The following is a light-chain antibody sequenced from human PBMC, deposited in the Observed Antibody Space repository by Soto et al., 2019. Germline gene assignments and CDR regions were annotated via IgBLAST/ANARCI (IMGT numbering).Light chain of an antibody. Sequence: DIQMTQSPSSLSVCVRDRVTITGRASQSISSYLAWYQQKPGKAPKLLIYAASTLQSGVPSRFSGSGSGTDFTLTISCLQSEDFATYYCQQYYSYPQLTFGGGAKVDIK. J-gene: IGKJ4*01. V-gene: IGKV1-9*01. CDR1: QSISSY. CDR3: QQYYSYPQLT. CDR2: AAS.